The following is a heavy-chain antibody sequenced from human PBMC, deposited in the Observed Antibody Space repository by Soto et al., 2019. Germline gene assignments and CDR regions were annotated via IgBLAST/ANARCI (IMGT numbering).Heavy chain of an antibody. CDR1: GYTFTGYS. Sequence: GASVKVSCKASGYTFTGYSMHWVRQAPGQRLEWMGWINPNSGGTNYAQKFQGWVTMTRDTSISTAYMELSRLRSDDTAVYYCARSGYSSGWEGGYFDYWGQRTLVTVSS. V-gene: IGHV1-2*04. CDR2: INPNSGGT. CDR3: ARSGYSSGWEGGYFDY. J-gene: IGHJ4*01. D-gene: IGHD6-19*01.